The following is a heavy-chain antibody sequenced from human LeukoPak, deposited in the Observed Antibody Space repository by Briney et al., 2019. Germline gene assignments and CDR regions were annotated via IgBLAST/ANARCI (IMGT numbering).Heavy chain of an antibody. CDR1: GGSFSGYY. Sequence: SETLSLTCAVYGGSFSGYYWSWIRQPPGKGLEWIGEINHSGSTNYNPSLKSRVTISVDTSKNQFSLKLSSVTAADTAVYHCARLVVVVAQVWGQGTTVTVSS. CDR2: INHSGST. J-gene: IGHJ6*02. D-gene: IGHD2-15*01. CDR3: ARLVVVVAQV. V-gene: IGHV4-34*01.